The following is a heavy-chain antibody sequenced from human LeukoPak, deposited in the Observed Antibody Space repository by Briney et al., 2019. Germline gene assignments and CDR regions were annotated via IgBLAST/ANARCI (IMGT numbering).Heavy chain of an antibody. CDR3: ARDRTRDGYNQGRVFDY. CDR2: ISYDGSNK. J-gene: IGHJ4*02. Sequence: GGSLRLSCAASGFTFSSYAMHWVRQAPGKGLEWVAVISYDGSNKYYVDSVKGRFTISRDNSKNTLYLQMNSLRAEDTAVYYCARDRTRDGYNQGRVFDYWGQGTLVTVSS. CDR1: GFTFSSYA. V-gene: IGHV3-30-3*01. D-gene: IGHD5-24*01.